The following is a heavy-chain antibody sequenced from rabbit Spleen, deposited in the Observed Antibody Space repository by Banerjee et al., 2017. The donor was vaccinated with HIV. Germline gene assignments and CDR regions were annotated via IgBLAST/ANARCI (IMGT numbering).Heavy chain of an antibody. CDR2: IDSGSSGFT. CDR1: GVSFSFNSY. V-gene: IGHV1S40*01. Sequence: QSLEESGGDLVKPGASLTLTCTASGVSFSFNSYMCWVRQAPGKGLEWIACIDSGSSGFTYFASWAKGRFTISKTSSTTVTLQMTSLTAADTATYFCVREAGYGGYGDANLWGPGTLVTVS. D-gene: IGHD6-1*01. J-gene: IGHJ4*01. CDR3: VREAGYGGYGDANL.